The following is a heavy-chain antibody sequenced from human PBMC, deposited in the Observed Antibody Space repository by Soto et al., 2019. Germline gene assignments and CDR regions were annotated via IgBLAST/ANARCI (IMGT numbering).Heavy chain of an antibody. J-gene: IGHJ4*02. CDR2: IKQDGSEK. V-gene: IGHV3-7*03. CDR1: GFTFSTYW. CDR3: ARDSLGYCTSTSCYWSDDY. D-gene: IGHD2-2*01. Sequence: GGSLRLSCSASGFTFSTYWMSWVRQAPGKGLEWVANIKQDGSEKYYVDSVKGRFTISRDNAKNSLYLQMNSLRAEDTAVYYCARDSLGYCTSTSCYWSDDYWGQGTLVTSPQ.